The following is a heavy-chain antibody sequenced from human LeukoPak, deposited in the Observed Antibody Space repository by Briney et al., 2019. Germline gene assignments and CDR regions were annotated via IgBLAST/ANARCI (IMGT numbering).Heavy chain of an antibody. D-gene: IGHD2-8*02. Sequence: QPGGSLRLSCEASTFTFSDYTMHWVRQAPGKGLEWVAFIRYDGSNTYYADYAKGRFTISRDNSKNTLYLQMNSLRAEDTAVFYCAKDVVLLAPGIYWYMDVWGRGTTVTVSS. V-gene: IGHV3-30*02. CDR2: IRYDGSNT. J-gene: IGHJ6*03. CDR1: TFTFSDYT. CDR3: AKDVVLLAPGIYWYMDV.